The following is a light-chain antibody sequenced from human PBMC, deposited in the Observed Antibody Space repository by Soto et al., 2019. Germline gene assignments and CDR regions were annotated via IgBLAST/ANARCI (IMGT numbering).Light chain of an antibody. CDR2: EGH. CDR3: CLYIGATTYV. V-gene: IGLV2-23*01. Sequence: QSVLTQPASVSGSPGQSITISCTGTSSDFGVYNYVSWYQQHPGKAPKVMISEGHRRPSGVPDRFSGSTSVNSASLTISGLQADDEADYYCCLYIGATTYVFGTGTKVTVL. CDR1: SSDFGVYNY. J-gene: IGLJ1*01.